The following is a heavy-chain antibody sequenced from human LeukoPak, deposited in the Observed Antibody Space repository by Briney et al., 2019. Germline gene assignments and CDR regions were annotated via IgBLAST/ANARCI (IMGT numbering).Heavy chain of an antibody. CDR3: ARLDTSNYVWGSYRYGTFDY. CDR1: GGSISSGGYY. D-gene: IGHD3-16*02. V-gene: IGHV4-31*03. CDR2: IYYSGST. Sequence: SQTLSLTCTVSGGSISSGGYYWSWIRQHPGKGLEWIGYIYYSGSTYYNPSLKSRVTISVDTSKNQFSLKLSSVTAADTAVYYCARLDTSNYVWGSYRYGTFDYWGQGTLVTVSS. J-gene: IGHJ4*02.